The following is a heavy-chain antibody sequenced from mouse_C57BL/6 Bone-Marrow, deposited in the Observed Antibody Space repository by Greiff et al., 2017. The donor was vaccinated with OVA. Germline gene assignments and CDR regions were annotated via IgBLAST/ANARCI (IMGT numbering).Heavy chain of an antibody. Sequence: QVQLKQPGAELVMPGASVKLSCKASGYTFTSYWMHWVKQRPGQGLEWIGEIDPSDSYTNYNQKFKGKSTLTVDKSSSTAYMQLSSLTSEDSAVYCCARVGSSCGYFDYGGRGTGLTVSA. CDR2: IDPSDSYT. CDR3: ARVGSSCGYFDY. CDR1: GYTFTSYW. V-gene: IGHV1-69*01. D-gene: IGHD1-1*01. J-gene: IGHJ2*03.